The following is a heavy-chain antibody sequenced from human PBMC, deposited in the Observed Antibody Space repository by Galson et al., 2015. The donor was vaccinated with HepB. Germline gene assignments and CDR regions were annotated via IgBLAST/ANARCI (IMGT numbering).Heavy chain of an antibody. J-gene: IGHJ4*03. CDR1: GGSISSGGYY. V-gene: IGHV4-31*03. D-gene: IGHD6-6*01. CDR3: ARELIAARPRWGEDSSSWYFDY. CDR2: IYYSGST. Sequence: SLTCTVSGGSISSGGYYWSWIRQHPGKGLEWIGYIYYSGSTYYNPSLKSRVTISVDTSKNQFSLKLSSVTAADTAVYYCARELIAARPRWGEDSSSWYFDYWGQGTTVTVSS.